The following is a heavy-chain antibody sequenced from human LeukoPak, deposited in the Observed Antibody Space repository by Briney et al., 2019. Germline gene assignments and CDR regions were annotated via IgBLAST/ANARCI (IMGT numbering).Heavy chain of an antibody. V-gene: IGHV5-51*01. CDR1: GNSFTNYW. D-gene: IGHD5/OR15-5a*01. J-gene: IGHJ4*02. CDR3: ARVTGLSGQVDY. CDR2: IYPGDSDT. Sequence: GESLKISCKGSGNSFTNYWIACVRQMPGKGLEWMGIIYPGDSDTRYSPSFQDQVTISADKSISTAYLQWSSLKASDTAMYYCARVTGLSGQVDYWGQGTLATVSS.